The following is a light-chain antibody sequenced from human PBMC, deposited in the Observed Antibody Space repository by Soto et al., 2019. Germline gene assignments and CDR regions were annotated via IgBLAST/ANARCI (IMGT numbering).Light chain of an antibody. CDR2: GAS. CDR3: QQYNSWPLT. J-gene: IGKJ4*01. CDR1: QSVSGSY. Sequence: EIVLTQSPGTLSLSPGERATLSCRASQSVSGSYLAWYQQKPGQAPRLLIYGASSRATGIPDRFSGSGSGTDFTLTISSLQSEDFAVYYCQQYNSWPLTFGGGTKVDIK. V-gene: IGKV3-20*01.